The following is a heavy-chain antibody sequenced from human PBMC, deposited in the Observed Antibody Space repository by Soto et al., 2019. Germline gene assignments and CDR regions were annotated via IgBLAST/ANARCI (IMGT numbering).Heavy chain of an antibody. D-gene: IGHD5-12*01. CDR3: ARGYSGYDWYYFDY. Sequence: SETLSLTCTVSGGSVISGSYYWSWIRQPPGKGLEWIGYIYYSGSTNYNPSLKSRVTISVDTSKNQFSLKLSSVTAADTAVYYCARGYSGYDWYYFDYWGQGTLVTVSS. CDR2: IYYSGST. V-gene: IGHV4-61*01. J-gene: IGHJ4*02. CDR1: GGSVISGSYY.